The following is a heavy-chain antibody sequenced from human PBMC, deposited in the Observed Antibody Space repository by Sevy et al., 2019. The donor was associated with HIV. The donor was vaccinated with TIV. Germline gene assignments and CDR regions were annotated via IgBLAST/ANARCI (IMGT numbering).Heavy chain of an antibody. CDR1: GFTFSTYS. Sequence: GGSLRLSCAASGFTFSTYSMNWVRQAPGKGLEWVSSISSDSYYIYYADSVKGRFTISRDNAKNSLYLQMNGLRAEDTAVYYCARATGTEALDAFDIWGQGTMVTVSS. J-gene: IGHJ3*02. CDR2: ISSDSYYI. V-gene: IGHV3-21*01. CDR3: ARATGTEALDAFDI. D-gene: IGHD1-1*01.